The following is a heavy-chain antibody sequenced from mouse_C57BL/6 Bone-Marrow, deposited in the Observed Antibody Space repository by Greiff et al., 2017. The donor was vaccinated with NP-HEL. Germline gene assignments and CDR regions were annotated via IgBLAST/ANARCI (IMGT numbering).Heavy chain of an antibody. CDR2: IYPGSGST. Sequence: QVQLQQSGPVLVKPGASVKMSCKASGYTFTSYWITWVKQRPGQGLEWIGDIYPGSGSTNYNEKFKSKATLTVDTSSSTAYMQLSSLTSEDSAVYYCAIFPLLERGYWGQGTTLTVSS. CDR1: GYTFTSYW. J-gene: IGHJ2*01. V-gene: IGHV1-55*01. D-gene: IGHD2-10*01. CDR3: AIFPLLERGY.